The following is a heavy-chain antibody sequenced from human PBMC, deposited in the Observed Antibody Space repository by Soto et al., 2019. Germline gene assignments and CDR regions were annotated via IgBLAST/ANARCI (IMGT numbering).Heavy chain of an antibody. CDR1: GFTFSSYA. Sequence: PGGSLRLSCAASGFTFSSYAMSWVRQAPGKGLEWVSSISTSGGSTYYADSVKGRLTISRDNSRNKLYLQMNSLRAEDTAIYYCAKIPGGKRAKGDYIEYWGQGT. V-gene: IGHV3-23*01. J-gene: IGHJ4*02. D-gene: IGHD3-3*01. CDR2: ISTSGGST. CDR3: AKIPGGKRAKGDYIEY.